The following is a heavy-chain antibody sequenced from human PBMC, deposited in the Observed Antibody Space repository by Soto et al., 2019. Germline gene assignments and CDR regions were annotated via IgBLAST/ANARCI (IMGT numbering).Heavy chain of an antibody. CDR1: GYTFTSYG. CDR2: IRPNDGHT. V-gene: IGHV1-18*01. CDR3: AIIGSGDYSDFDY. Sequence: ASVKVSCKGLGYTFTSYGISWVRQAHGQGLEWMGWIRPNDGHTNYAKKFQDRVTMTRDTSTTTVYMDLRSLGSDDTAVYYCAIIGSGDYSDFDYWGQGTLVTVSS. D-gene: IGHD4-4*01. J-gene: IGHJ4*02.